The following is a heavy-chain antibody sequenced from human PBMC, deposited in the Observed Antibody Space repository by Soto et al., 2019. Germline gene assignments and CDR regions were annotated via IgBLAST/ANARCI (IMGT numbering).Heavy chain of an antibody. Sequence: PGGSLRLSCAAPGFIITSYWMSWVRQAPGKGLEWVADIKQDGSQKYYADSAKGRFTISRDNAKNSLYLQMSSLRVEDTALYYCEGDVSALDIWGQGTMVPVSS. CDR2: IKQDGSQK. CDR1: GFIITSYW. CDR3: EGDVSALDI. V-gene: IGHV3-7*03. J-gene: IGHJ3*02.